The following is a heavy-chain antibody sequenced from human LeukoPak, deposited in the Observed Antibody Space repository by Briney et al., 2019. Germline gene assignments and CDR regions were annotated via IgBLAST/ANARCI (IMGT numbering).Heavy chain of an antibody. CDR3: ARGPTYYYDSDFDY. V-gene: IGHV1-69*05. Sequence: ASVKVSRKASGGTFSSYAISWVRQAPGQGLEWMGGIIPIFGTANYAQKFQGRVTITTDESTSTAYMELSSLRSEDTAVYYCARGPTYYYDSDFDYWGQGTLVTVSS. D-gene: IGHD3-22*01. CDR2: IIPIFGTA. CDR1: GGTFSSYA. J-gene: IGHJ4*02.